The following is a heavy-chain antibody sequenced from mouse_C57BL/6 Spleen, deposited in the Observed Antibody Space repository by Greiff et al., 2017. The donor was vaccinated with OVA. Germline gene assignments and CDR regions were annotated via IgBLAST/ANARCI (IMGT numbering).Heavy chain of an antibody. D-gene: IGHD1-1*01. V-gene: IGHV1-72*01. CDR3: AATEDYAMDY. Sequence: QVQLQQPGAELVKPGASVKLSCKASGYTFTSYWMHWVKQRPGRGLEWIGRIDPNSGGTKYNEKFKSKATLTVDKPSSPAYMQLSSLTSEDSAVYYWAATEDYAMDYWGQGTTLTVSS. J-gene: IGHJ2*01. CDR2: IDPNSGGT. CDR1: GYTFTSYW.